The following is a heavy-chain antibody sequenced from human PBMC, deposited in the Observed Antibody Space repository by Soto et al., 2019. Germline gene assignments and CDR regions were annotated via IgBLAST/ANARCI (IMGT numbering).Heavy chain of an antibody. V-gene: IGHV4-34*01. CDR3: ARVPYGDYVIKLPYYYYGMDV. CDR1: GGSFSGYY. CDR2: INHSGST. J-gene: IGHJ6*02. Sequence: QVQLQQWGAGLLKPSETLSLTCAVYGGSFSGYYWSWIRQPPGKGLEWIGEINHSGSTNYNPSLKSRVTISVDTSKNQFSLKLSSVTAADTAVYYCARVPYGDYVIKLPYYYYGMDVWGQGTTVTVSS. D-gene: IGHD4-17*01.